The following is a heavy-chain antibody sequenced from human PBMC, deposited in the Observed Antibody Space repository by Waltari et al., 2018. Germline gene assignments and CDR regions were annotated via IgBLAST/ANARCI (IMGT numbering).Heavy chain of an antibody. D-gene: IGHD1-20*01. Sequence: EVQLVESGGGLVQPGGSLRLSCAASGFTFSTYYMDWVRQAPGKGLEWVSYISSSGDTIYYADSVKGRFTISRDNANNSLYLQMNSLRVEDTAVYYCARDVGGRRGTPASKYKYYYYIDVWGKGTTVTVSS. CDR3: ARDVGGRRGTPASKYKYYYYIDV. V-gene: IGHV3-48*04. CDR2: ISSSGDTI. CDR1: GFTFSTYY. J-gene: IGHJ6*03.